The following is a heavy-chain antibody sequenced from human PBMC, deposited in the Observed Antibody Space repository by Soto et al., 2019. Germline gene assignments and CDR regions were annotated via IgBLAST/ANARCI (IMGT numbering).Heavy chain of an antibody. J-gene: IGHJ6*02. CDR3: ARDPIGRGEPHSYGMDV. CDR2: VNPKSGGT. Sequence: ASVKVSCKASGYNFIDFYVHWVRQAPGQGLEWMGWVNPKSGGTFYAQRFQGRVTMSRDTSINTAYMELSGLRYDDTAVYYCARDPIGRGEPHSYGMDVWGQATTVTVSS. D-gene: IGHD3-16*01. CDR1: GYNFIDFY. V-gene: IGHV1-2*02.